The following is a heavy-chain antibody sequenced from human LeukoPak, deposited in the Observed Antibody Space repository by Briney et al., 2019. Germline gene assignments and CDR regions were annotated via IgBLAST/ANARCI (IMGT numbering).Heavy chain of an antibody. Sequence: GRSLRLSCAASGFTFDDYAMHWVRQAPGKGLEWVSGISWNSGSIGYADSVKGRFTISRDNAKNSLYLQMNSLRAEDTALYYCAKDMDGNEDNWGQGTLVTVSS. V-gene: IGHV3-9*01. CDR1: GFTFDDYA. J-gene: IGHJ4*02. CDR3: AKDMDGNEDN. D-gene: IGHD1-1*01. CDR2: ISWNSGSI.